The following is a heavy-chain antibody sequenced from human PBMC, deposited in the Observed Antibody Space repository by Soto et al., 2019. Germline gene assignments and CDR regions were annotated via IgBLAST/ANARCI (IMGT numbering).Heavy chain of an antibody. J-gene: IGHJ5*02. Sequence: GGSLRLSCAASGFTFSSYAMSWVRQAPGKGLEWVSAISGSGGSTYYADSVKGRFTISRDNSKNMLYLQMSSLRAEDTAVYYCAKVMVKNWFDPWGQGTLVTVSS. CDR1: GFTFSSYA. CDR2: ISGSGGST. V-gene: IGHV3-23*01. D-gene: IGHD5-18*01. CDR3: AKVMVKNWFDP.